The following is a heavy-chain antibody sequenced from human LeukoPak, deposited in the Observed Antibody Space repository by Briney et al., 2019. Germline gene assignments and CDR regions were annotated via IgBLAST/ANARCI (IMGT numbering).Heavy chain of an antibody. V-gene: IGHV3-7*03. CDR3: AKDFGGSDYDWYFDL. CDR1: GFTFSNRW. J-gene: IGHJ2*01. Sequence: GGSLRLSCAASGFTFSNRWMSWVRQAPGKGLEWVANIRHDGGEKYYVGSVRGRFTISRDNTKNSLSLQMNSLRAEDTAIYYCAKDFGGSDYDWYFDLWGRGTVVTVSS. D-gene: IGHD1-26*01. CDR2: IRHDGGEK.